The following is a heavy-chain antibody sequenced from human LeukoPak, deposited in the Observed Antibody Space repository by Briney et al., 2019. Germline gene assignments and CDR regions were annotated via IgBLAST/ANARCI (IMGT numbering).Heavy chain of an antibody. D-gene: IGHD3-3*01. CDR3: ARLTYYDFWSGYYYFDY. Sequence: SETLSLTCTVSGGSISSSSYYWGWIRQPPGKGLEWIGSIYYSGSTYYNPSLKSRVTISVDTSKNQFSLKLSSVTAADTAVYYCARLTYYDFWSGYYYFDYWGQGTLATVSS. V-gene: IGHV4-39*01. J-gene: IGHJ4*02. CDR2: IYYSGST. CDR1: GGSISSSSYY.